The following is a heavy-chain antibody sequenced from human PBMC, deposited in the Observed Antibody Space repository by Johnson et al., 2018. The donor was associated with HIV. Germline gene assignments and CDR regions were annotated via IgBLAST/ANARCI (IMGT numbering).Heavy chain of an antibody. CDR2: ISGGGGT. J-gene: IGHJ3*01. V-gene: IGHV3-53*01. Sequence: DVQLVESGGALIQPGGSLRLSCAASGFTVSGDHMSWVRQAPGKGLEWVSVISGGGGTYYADSVKGRFTISRDNSKNTLYFQMNSLRAEDTAVYYCASGRGYHWGQGTMVTVSS. CDR3: ASGRGYH. D-gene: IGHD2-15*01. CDR1: GFTVSGDH.